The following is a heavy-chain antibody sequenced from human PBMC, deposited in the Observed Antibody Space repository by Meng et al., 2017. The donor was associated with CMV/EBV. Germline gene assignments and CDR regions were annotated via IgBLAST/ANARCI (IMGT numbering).Heavy chain of an antibody. Sequence: GESLKISCAASGFTFSSYSMNWVRQAPGKGLEWVSSISSSSSYIYYADSVKGRFTISRDNAKNSLYLQMNSLGAEDTAVYYCARDATYYDFWSGYISWFDPWGQGTLVTVSS. D-gene: IGHD3-3*01. CDR2: ISSSSSYI. CDR1: GFTFSSYS. CDR3: ARDATYYDFWSGYISWFDP. J-gene: IGHJ5*02. V-gene: IGHV3-21*01.